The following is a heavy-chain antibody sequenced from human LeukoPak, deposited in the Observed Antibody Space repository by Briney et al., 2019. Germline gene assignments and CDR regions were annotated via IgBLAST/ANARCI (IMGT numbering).Heavy chain of an antibody. CDR3: ARADLAAAGTYYMDV. V-gene: IGHV3-48*04. Sequence: GGSLRLSCAASGFTFSSYAMSWVRQAPGKGLEWVSYISSSGSTIYYADSVKGRFTISRDNAKNSLYLQMNSLRAEDTAVYYCARADLAAAGTYYMDVWGKGTTVTVSS. CDR2: ISSSGSTI. J-gene: IGHJ6*03. CDR1: GFTFSSYA. D-gene: IGHD6-13*01.